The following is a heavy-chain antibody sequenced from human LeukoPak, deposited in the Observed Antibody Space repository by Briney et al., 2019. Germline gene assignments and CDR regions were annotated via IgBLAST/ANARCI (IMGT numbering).Heavy chain of an antibody. Sequence: GGSLRLSCAASGFTFSSYSMNWVRQAPGKGLLWVSSISSSSSYIYYADSVKGRFTISRDNAKNSLYLQMNSLRAEDTAVYYCARDSRNQYYFDYWGQGTLVTVSS. CDR1: GFTFSSYS. J-gene: IGHJ4*02. CDR3: ARDSRNQYYFDY. CDR2: ISSSSSYI. V-gene: IGHV3-21*01.